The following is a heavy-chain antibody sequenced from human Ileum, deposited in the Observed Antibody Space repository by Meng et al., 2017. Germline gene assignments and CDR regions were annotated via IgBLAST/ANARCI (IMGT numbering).Heavy chain of an antibody. J-gene: IGHJ5*02. V-gene: IGHV3-15*01. CDR1: GLTFSNAW. CDR3: TTNRGIS. Sequence: EVQLMGYGVGLVQPGESLRLSCAASGLTFSNAWMTWVRQAPGKGLEWIGQIKSTTHGGTTDYAAPVTGRFIISRDDSKNTLYLQMSSLKTEDTAVYYCTTNRGISWGQGTLVTVSS. CDR2: IKSTTHGGTT.